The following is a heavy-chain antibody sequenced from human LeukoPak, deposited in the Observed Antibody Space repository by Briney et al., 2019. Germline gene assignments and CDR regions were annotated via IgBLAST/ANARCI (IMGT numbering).Heavy chain of an antibody. D-gene: IGHD4-17*01. J-gene: IGHJ4*02. Sequence: PGGSLRLSCAASGFTFNNYAMNWVRQAPGKGPEWVSSISGGGETTYYADSAKGRFTISRDNSKNTLYLQMNSLRAEDTAVYYCAKQYYGDYNFDYWGQGTLVTVSS. V-gene: IGHV3-23*01. CDR3: AKQYYGDYNFDY. CDR2: ISGGGETT. CDR1: GFTFNNYA.